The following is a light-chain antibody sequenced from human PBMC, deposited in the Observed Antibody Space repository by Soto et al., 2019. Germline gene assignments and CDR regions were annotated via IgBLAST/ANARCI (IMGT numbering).Light chain of an antibody. CDR1: QSVSSH. J-gene: IGKJ4*01. V-gene: IGKV3-20*01. CDR2: GAS. CDR3: QQYGRSPRLT. Sequence: EIVMTQSPATLSVSPGERATLSCRASQSVSSHLAWYQQRPGQAPRLLIYGASTRATGIPDRFSGSGSGTDFTLTISTLEPEDFAVYYCQQYGRSPRLTFGGGTKVDIK.